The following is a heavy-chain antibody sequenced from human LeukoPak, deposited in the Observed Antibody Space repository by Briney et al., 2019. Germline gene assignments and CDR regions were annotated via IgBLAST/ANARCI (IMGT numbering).Heavy chain of an antibody. J-gene: IGHJ3*02. CDR1: GFTFSSYW. CDR3: ARARWRGSAFDI. Sequence: GGSLRLSCAVSGFTFSSYWMSWVRQAPGKGLEWVANIKQDASEKYYVDSVKGRFTISRENAKNSLYLQMNSPRAGDTAVYYCARARWRGSAFDIWGQGTMVTVSS. CDR2: IKQDASEK. V-gene: IGHV3-7*01. D-gene: IGHD1-26*01.